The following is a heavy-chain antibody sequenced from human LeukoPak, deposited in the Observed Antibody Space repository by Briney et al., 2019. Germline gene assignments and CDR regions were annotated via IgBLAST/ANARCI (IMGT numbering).Heavy chain of an antibody. D-gene: IGHD1-1*01. CDR1: AYSFTSYW. CDR2: IYPGDSDT. CDR3: ARRHWNDVFYFDY. V-gene: IGHV5-51*01. J-gene: IGHJ4*02. Sequence: GESLKISCKGSAYSFTSYWIGWVRQMPGKGLEWMVIIYPGDSDTRYSPSFQGQVTISADKSISTAYLQWSSLKASDTAMYYCARRHWNDVFYFDYWGQGTLVTVSS.